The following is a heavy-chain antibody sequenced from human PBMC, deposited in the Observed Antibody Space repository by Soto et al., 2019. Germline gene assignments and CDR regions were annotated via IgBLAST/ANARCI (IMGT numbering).Heavy chain of an antibody. CDR1: GYTFTSYG. CDR2: ISAYNGNT. Sequence: ASVKVSCKASGYTFTSYGIIWVRQAPGQGLEWMGWISAYNGNTNYAQKLQGRVTMTTDTSTSTAYMELRSLRSDDTAVYYCARDPNYYGSGRIDYWGQGTLVTVSS. V-gene: IGHV1-18*01. D-gene: IGHD3-10*01. J-gene: IGHJ4*02. CDR3: ARDPNYYGSGRIDY.